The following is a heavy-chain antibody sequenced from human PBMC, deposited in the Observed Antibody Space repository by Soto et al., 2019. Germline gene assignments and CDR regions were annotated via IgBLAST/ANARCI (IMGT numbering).Heavy chain of an antibody. CDR1: GFTFSSYG. V-gene: IGHV3-33*01. CDR2: IWYDGSNK. Sequence: GGSLRLSCAASGFTFSSYGMHWVRQAPGKGLEWVAGIWYDGSNKYYADSVKGRFTSSRDNSKNTLYLQMNSLRAEDTAVYYCARERVEGSSGYYWWAFDIWGQGTMVTVSS. CDR3: ARERVEGSSGYYWWAFDI. D-gene: IGHD3-22*01. J-gene: IGHJ3*02.